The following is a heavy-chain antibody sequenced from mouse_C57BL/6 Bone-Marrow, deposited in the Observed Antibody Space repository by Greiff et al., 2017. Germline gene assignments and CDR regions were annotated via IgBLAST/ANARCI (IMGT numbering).Heavy chain of an antibody. V-gene: IGHV1-64*01. J-gene: IGHJ4*01. CDR2: IHPNSGST. CDR1: GYTFTSYW. D-gene: IGHD2-3*01. CDR3: ARLGGYYVYYYAMDY. Sequence: QVQLQQPGAELVKPGASVKLSCKASGYTFTSYWMHWVKQRPGQGLEWIGMIHPNSGSTNYNEKFKSKATLTVDKSSSTAYMQLSSLTSEDSAVYYGARLGGYYVYYYAMDYWGQGTSVTVSS.